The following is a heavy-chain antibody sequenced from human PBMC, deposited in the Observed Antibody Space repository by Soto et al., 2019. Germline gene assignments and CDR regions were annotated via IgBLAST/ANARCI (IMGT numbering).Heavy chain of an antibody. J-gene: IGHJ5*02. CDR2: IYYSGST. D-gene: IGHD3-10*01. Sequence: LSLTCTVSGGSISSSSYYWGWIRQPPGKGLEWIGSIYYSGSTYYNPSLKSRVTISVDTSKNQFSLKLSSVTAADTAVYYCARHMTLVRGVPNWFDPWGQGTLVTVSS. CDR1: GGSISSSSYY. CDR3: ARHMTLVRGVPNWFDP. V-gene: IGHV4-39*01.